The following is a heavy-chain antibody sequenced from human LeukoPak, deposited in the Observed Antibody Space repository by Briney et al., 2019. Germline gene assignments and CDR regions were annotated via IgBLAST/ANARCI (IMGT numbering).Heavy chain of an antibody. Sequence: GGSLRLSCAASGFTVSSNYMSWVRQAPGKGLEWVSGISWNSGYIGYADSVKGRFTISRDSAKNSLYPQMNSLRADDTALYYCAKDRGGGNSGAFDIWGQGTMVTVSS. CDR3: AKDRGGGNSGAFDI. CDR2: ISWNSGYI. V-gene: IGHV3-9*01. CDR1: GFTVSSNY. D-gene: IGHD4-23*01. J-gene: IGHJ3*02.